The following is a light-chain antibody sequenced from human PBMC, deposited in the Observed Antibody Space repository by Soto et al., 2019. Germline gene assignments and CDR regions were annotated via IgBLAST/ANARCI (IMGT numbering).Light chain of an antibody. J-gene: IGLJ2*01. CDR3: SSYTSSSYVV. CDR1: SSNIGGYNY. V-gene: IGLV1-47*02. Sequence: QSVLTQPPSASGTPGQRVTISCSGGSSNIGGYNYVYWYQQYPGTAPKLLVFGTNLRPSGVPDRFSASKSGNTASLTISGLQAEDEADYYCSSYTSSSYVVFGGGTKLTVL. CDR2: GTN.